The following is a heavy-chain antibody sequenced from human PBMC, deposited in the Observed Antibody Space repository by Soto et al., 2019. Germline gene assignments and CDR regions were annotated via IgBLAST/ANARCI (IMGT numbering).Heavy chain of an antibody. D-gene: IGHD3-22*01. CDR3: ARGADYDIDY. CDR2: IYYSGST. Sequence: QVQLQESGPGLVKPSQTLSLTCTVSGGSISSGGYYWSWIRQHPGKGLEWIGYIYYSGSTYYNPSRKRRVTISVATSKNQFSLKLSSVTAADTAVYYCARGADYDIDYWGQGTLVTVSS. J-gene: IGHJ4*02. V-gene: IGHV4-31*03. CDR1: GGSISSGGYY.